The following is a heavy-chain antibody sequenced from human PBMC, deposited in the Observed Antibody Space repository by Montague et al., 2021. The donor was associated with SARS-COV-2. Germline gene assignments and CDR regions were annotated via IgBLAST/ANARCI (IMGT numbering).Heavy chain of an antibody. CDR1: GFTFSSYA. Sequence: SLRLSCPASGFTFSSYAMHWVRQAPGKGLEWVAVISYDGSNKYYADSVKGRFTISRDNSKNTLYLQMNSLRAEDTAVYYCARLHFDDPYYYGSGNLQLFDYWGQGTLVTVSS. CDR3: ARLHFDDPYYYGSGNLQLFDY. J-gene: IGHJ4*02. D-gene: IGHD3-10*01. CDR2: ISYDGSNK. V-gene: IGHV3-30-3*01.